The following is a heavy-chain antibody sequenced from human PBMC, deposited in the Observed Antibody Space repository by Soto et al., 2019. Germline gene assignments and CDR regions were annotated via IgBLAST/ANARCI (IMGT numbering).Heavy chain of an antibody. V-gene: IGHV1-18*04. CDR3: ARDNGYFDV. CDR2: ISTYSGNT. Sequence: QIQMVQSGAEVKQPGASVKISCKTSGYTFSSYSINWVRQAPGQGLEWMAWISTYSGNTHYAERVQGRVTVTLDKSARTAFMEMRGLTSDDTAVYFCARDNGYFDVWGQGTLGTVSS. CDR1: GYTFSSYS. D-gene: IGHD2-8*01. J-gene: IGHJ4*02.